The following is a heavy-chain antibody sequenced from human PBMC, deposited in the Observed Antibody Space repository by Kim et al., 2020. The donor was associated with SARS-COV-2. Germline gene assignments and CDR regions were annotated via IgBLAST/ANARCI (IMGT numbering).Heavy chain of an antibody. CDR2: IGTAGDT. Sequence: GGSLRLSCAASGFTFSSYDMHWVRQATGKGLEWVSAIGTAGDTYYPGSVKGRFTISRENAKNSLYLQMNSLRAGDTAVYYCARGAYYDSSGPYYFDYWGQGTLVTVSS. D-gene: IGHD3-22*01. J-gene: IGHJ4*02. CDR3: ARGAYYDSSGPYYFDY. CDR1: GFTFSSYD. V-gene: IGHV3-13*01.